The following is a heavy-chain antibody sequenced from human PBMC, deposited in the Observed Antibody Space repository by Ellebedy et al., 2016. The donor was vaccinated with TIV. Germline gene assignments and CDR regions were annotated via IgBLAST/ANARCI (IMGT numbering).Heavy chain of an antibody. CDR2: ISGSGDDT. Sequence: GESLKISXAASGFTFSSYAMSWVRQAPGKGLEWVAGISGSGDDTYYTDSVKGRFTISRDNSKNTLYLQMHSLRADDTAVYYCATLPEGDYGDYIPAGYAYGLDVWGQGTTVTVSS. J-gene: IGHJ6*02. CDR1: GFTFSSYA. V-gene: IGHV3-23*01. CDR3: ATLPEGDYGDYIPAGYAYGLDV. D-gene: IGHD4-17*01.